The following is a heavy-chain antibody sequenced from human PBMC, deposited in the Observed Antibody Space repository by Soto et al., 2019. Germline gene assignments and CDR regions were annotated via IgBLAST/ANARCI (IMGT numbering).Heavy chain of an antibody. D-gene: IGHD3-16*02. CDR3: AREKLVITFGGVIVPWWFDP. Sequence: SETLSLTCAVYGGSFSGYYWSWSRQPPGKGLEWIGEINHSGSTNYNPSLKSRVTISVDTSKNQFSLKLSSVTAADTAVYYCAREKLVITFGGVIVPWWFDPWGQGTLVTVSS. CDR1: GGSFSGYY. CDR2: INHSGST. J-gene: IGHJ5*02. V-gene: IGHV4-34*01.